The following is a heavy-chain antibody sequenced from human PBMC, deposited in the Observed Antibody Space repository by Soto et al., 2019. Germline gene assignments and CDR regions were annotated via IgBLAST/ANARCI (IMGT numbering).Heavy chain of an antibody. CDR1: GGSINSGGYY. CDR3: VRSAPDPGKYCRGGGCYIDFDY. V-gene: IGHV4-30-4*08. D-gene: IGHD2-15*01. Sequence: SETLSLTCSVSGGSINSGGYYWSWVRLLRGKGLEWIGYIYYSGSTYYNPSLKSRVFISVDTSKSQFSLKLSSVTAADTAVYYCVRSAPDPGKYCRGGGCYIDFDYWGQGTLVTVSS. CDR2: IYYSGST. J-gene: IGHJ4*02.